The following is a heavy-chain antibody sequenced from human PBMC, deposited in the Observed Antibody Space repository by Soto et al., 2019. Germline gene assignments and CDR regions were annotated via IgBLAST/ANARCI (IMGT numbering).Heavy chain of an antibody. CDR2: ISPSGTT. D-gene: IGHD6-6*01. CDR1: SGSLSGYY. V-gene: IGHV4-34*01. Sequence: PSETLSLTCSLYSGSLSGYYWSWIRQPPGKGLGWIGEISPSGTTNYSPSLKSRVSISVDTSKNQFSLNLTSLTAADTAVYYCARAPKVSGSAQTRPDFWGQGSLVT. J-gene: IGHJ4*02. CDR3: ARAPKVSGSAQTRPDF.